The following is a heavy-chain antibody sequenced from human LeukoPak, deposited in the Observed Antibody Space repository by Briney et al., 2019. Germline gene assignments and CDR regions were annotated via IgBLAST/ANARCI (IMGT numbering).Heavy chain of an antibody. V-gene: IGHV3-48*01. J-gene: IGHJ4*02. CDR2: ISGGSDTR. Sequence: GGSLRLSCAASGFTFSSYRMNWVRQSRGKGLEWLSYISGGSDTRYHADSLKGRFNISRDNAKNSLYLQMNSLRAEDTAVYYCARDVDTAMVTIDYWGQGTLVTVSS. CDR3: ARDVDTAMVTIDY. D-gene: IGHD5-18*01. CDR1: GFTFSSYR.